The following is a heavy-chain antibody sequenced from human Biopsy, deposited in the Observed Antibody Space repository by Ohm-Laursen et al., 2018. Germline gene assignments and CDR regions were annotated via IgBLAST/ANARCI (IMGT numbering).Heavy chain of an antibody. CDR2: IIPILGTV. CDR3: ASGDIGGIGLDV. D-gene: IGHD3-10*01. Sequence: SVKVSCKAYGYSFASYGITWVRQAPGQGLDWMGRIIPILGTVDYGQNFQGRVTIRADTSTTFLELTSLRYDDTAVYYCASGDIGGIGLDVWGLGTTVTVSS. J-gene: IGHJ6*02. V-gene: IGHV1-69*04. CDR1: GYSFASYG.